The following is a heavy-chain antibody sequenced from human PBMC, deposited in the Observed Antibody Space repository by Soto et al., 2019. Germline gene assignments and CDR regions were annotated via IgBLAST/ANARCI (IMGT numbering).Heavy chain of an antibody. CDR3: ARVNLKSGEEGYHFDY. J-gene: IGHJ4*02. CDR2: IYYSGST. D-gene: IGHD2-15*01. Sequence: SETLSLTCTVSGGSISSGDYYWSWIRQPPGKGLEWIGYIYYSGSTYYNPSLKSRVTISVDTSKNQFSLKLSSVTAADTAVYYCARVNLKSGEEGYHFDYWGQGTLVTVSS. V-gene: IGHV4-30-4*01. CDR1: GGSISSGDYY.